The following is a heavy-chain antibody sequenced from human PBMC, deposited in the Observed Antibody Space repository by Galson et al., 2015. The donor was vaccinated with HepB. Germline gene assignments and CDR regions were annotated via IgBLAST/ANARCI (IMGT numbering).Heavy chain of an antibody. J-gene: IGHJ3*02. CDR1: GFTFSNAW. D-gene: IGHD6-19*01. CDR2: IKSKTDGGTT. Sequence: SLRLSCAASGFTFSNAWMSWVRQAPGKGLEWVGRIKSKTDGGTTDYAAPVKGRFTISRDDSKNTLYLQMNSLKTEDTAVYYCTTDPIAVAAPDSFGAFDIWGQGTMVTVSS. CDR3: TTDPIAVAAPDSFGAFDI. V-gene: IGHV3-15*01.